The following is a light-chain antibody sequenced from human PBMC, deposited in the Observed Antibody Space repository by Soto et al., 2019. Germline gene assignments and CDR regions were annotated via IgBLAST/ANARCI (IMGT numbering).Light chain of an antibody. CDR1: ESVSRY. CDR2: DAS. J-gene: IGKJ4*01. Sequence: EIVLTQSPATLSLSPGNRATLSCRASESVSRYLAWYQQKPGQAPRLLIYDASNRATGIPARFSGSGSGPDFTLTITSLEPEDFAVYYCQQRSNWPSTFGGGTKVEIK. CDR3: QQRSNWPST. V-gene: IGKV3-11*01.